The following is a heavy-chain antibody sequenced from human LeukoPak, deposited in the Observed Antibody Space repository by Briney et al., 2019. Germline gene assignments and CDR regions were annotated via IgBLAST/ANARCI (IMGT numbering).Heavy chain of an antibody. V-gene: IGHV4-34*01. Sequence: SETLSLTCAVYGGSFSGYYWSWIRQPPGKGLEWIGEINHSGSTNYNPSLKSRVTISVDTSKNQFSLKLSSVTAADTAVYYCAGLGPYYYYYYMDVWGKGTTVTVSS. J-gene: IGHJ6*03. CDR2: INHSGST. CDR3: AGLGPYYYYYYMDV. CDR1: GGSFSGYY. D-gene: IGHD2-21*01.